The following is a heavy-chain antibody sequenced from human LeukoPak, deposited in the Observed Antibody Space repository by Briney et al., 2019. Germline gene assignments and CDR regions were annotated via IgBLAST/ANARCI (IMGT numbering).Heavy chain of an antibody. D-gene: IGHD1-26*01. CDR3: AKISGSYTAGFDY. CDR1: GFTFSSYA. V-gene: IGHV3-23*01. Sequence: GSLRLSCAASGFTFSSYAMSWVRQAPGKGLEWVSAMSGSGGSTYYADSVKGRFTISRDNSKNTLYLQMNSLRAEDTAVYYCAKISGSYTAGFDYWGQGTLVTVSS. CDR2: MSGSGGST. J-gene: IGHJ4*02.